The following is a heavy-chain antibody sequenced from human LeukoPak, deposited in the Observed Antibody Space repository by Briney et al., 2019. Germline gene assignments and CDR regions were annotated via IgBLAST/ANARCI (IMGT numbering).Heavy chain of an antibody. J-gene: IGHJ4*02. CDR2: IIPIFGTA. V-gene: IGHV1-69*13. CDR1: GGTFSSYA. D-gene: IGHD3-10*01. CDR3: ARHFYGSGTYYHFDY. Sequence: GASVKVSCKASGGTFSSYAISWVRQAPGQGLEWMGGIIPIFGTANYAQKFQGRVTITADESTSTAYMELSSLRSDDTAVYYCARHFYGSGTYYHFDYWGQGTLVTVSS.